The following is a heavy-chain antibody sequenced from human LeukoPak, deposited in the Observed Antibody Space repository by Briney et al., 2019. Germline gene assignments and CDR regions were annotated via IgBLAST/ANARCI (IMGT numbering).Heavy chain of an antibody. CDR1: GGSFSGYY. CDR2: INHSGST. J-gene: IGHJ4*02. Sequence: SEALSLTCAVYGGSFSGYYWSWIRQPPAKELEWIGEINHSGSTNYNPSLKSRVTISVDTSKNQFSLKLSSVTAADTAVYYCARGRVGSGSHSFDYWGQGTLVTVSS. D-gene: IGHD3-10*01. V-gene: IGHV4-34*01. CDR3: ARGRVGSGSHSFDY.